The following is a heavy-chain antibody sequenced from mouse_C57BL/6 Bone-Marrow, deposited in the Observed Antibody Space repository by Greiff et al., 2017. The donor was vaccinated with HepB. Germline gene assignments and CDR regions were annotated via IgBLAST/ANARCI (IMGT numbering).Heavy chain of an antibody. CDR1: GFNIKDDY. CDR2: IEPENGDT. CDR3: TTLGAYAMDY. V-gene: IGHV14-4*01. J-gene: IGHJ4*01. Sequence: VQLQQSGAELVRPGASVKLSCTASGFNIKDDYMHWVKQRPEQGLEWIGWIEPENGDTEYASKFQGKATITADTSSNTAYLQLSSLPSEDTAVYYCTTLGAYAMDYWGQGTSVTVSS.